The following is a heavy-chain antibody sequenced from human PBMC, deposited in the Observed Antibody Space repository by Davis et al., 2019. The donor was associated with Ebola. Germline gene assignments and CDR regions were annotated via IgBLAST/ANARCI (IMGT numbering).Heavy chain of an antibody. CDR1: GFTVSSIY. D-gene: IGHD6-13*01. V-gene: IGHV3-66*01. Sequence: GESLKISCSASGFTVSSIYMSWVRQAPGKGLDWVSAIYSGGSTYYADSVKGRFTISRDNSKNTLYLQMNSLRAEDTAVYYCAKYSSRSPRGYWGQGTLVTVSS. CDR2: IYSGGST. J-gene: IGHJ4*02. CDR3: AKYSSRSPRGY.